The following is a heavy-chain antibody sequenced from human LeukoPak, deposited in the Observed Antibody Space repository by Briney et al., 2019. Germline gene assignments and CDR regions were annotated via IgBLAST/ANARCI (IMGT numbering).Heavy chain of an antibody. V-gene: IGHV4-4*07. D-gene: IGHD3-22*01. CDR2: IYTSGST. Sequence: PSETLSLTCTVSGGSISSYYWSWIRQPAGKGLEWIGRIYTSGSTDYNPSLKSRVTISIDTSKNQFSLKLSSVTAADTAVYYCARDGSGYYDTSGYRNWGQGTLVTVSS. CDR3: ARDGSGYYDTSGYRN. CDR1: GGSISSYY. J-gene: IGHJ4*02.